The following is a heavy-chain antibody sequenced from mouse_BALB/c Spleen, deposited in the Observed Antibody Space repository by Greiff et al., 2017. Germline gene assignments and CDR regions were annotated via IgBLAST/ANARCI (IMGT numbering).Heavy chain of an antibody. CDR2: ISSGGSYT. CDR1: GFTFSSYG. J-gene: IGHJ1*01. CDR3: ARGGKGYFDV. D-gene: IGHD1-1*02. V-gene: IGHV5-6*02. Sequence: DVMLVESGGDLVKPGGSLKLSCAASGFTFSSYGMSWVRQTPDKRLEWVATISSGGSYTYYPDSVKGRFTISRDNAKNTLYLQMSSLKSEDTAMYYCARGGKGYFDVWGAGTTVTVSS.